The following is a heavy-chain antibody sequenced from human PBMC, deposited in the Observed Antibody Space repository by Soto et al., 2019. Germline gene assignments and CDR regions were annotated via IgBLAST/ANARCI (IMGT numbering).Heavy chain of an antibody. V-gene: IGHV3-21*01. CDR1: RFKFSDYS. Sequence: GGSLRLSCAASRFKFSDYSMNWVRQAPGKGLEWVSSISPRSAYIHYAGAVQGRFIISTDDGKNALILQMNSLRAEDTAVYYCATLIKTYYDDSSGYSQDYWGQGTLVTVSS. CDR2: ISPRSAYI. CDR3: ATLIKTYYDDSSGYSQDY. J-gene: IGHJ4*02. D-gene: IGHD3-22*01.